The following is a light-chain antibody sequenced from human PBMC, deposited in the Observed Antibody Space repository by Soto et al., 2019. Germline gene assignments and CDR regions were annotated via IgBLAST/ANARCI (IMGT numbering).Light chain of an antibody. CDR1: QSVDSN. V-gene: IGKV3D-15*01. CDR3: QQYNIWTRWT. J-gene: IGKJ1*01. CDR2: GAS. Sequence: EIVDKQFPAHLSVSPGERATLSCRASQSVDSNLAWYQQKPGQAPRLLIFGASTRATGIPARFSGSGSGADFTLTISSLQSEDFGVYFCQQYNIWTRWTFGQGTKVDIK.